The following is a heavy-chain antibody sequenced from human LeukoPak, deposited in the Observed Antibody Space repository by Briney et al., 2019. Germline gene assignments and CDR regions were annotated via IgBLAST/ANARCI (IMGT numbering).Heavy chain of an antibody. Sequence: SETLSLTCTVSGGSISSYYWSWIRQPPGKGLGWIGYIYYSGSTNYNPSLKSRVTISVDTSKNQFSLKLSSVTAADTAVYYCARVGPNEYYFDYWGQGTLVTVSS. CDR3: ARVGPNEYYFDY. J-gene: IGHJ4*02. CDR1: GGSISSYY. CDR2: IYYSGST. V-gene: IGHV4-59*08. D-gene: IGHD1-26*01.